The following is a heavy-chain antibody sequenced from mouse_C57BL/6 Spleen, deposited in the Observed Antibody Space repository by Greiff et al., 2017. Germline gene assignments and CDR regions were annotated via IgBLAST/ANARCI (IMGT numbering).Heavy chain of an antibody. CDR2: ISSGGSYT. CDR3: ARQIYDGYYRYFDV. D-gene: IGHD2-3*01. V-gene: IGHV5-6*02. Sequence: DVMLVESGGDLVKPGGSLKLSCAASGFTFSSYGMSWVRQTPDKRLEWVATISSGGSYTYYPDSVKGRFTIARDNAKNTLYLQMSSLKSEDTAMYYCARQIYDGYYRYFDVWGTGTTVTVSS. J-gene: IGHJ1*03. CDR1: GFTFSSYG.